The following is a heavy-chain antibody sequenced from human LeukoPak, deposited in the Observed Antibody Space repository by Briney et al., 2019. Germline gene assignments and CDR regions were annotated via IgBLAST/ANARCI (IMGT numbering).Heavy chain of an antibody. J-gene: IGHJ3*02. V-gene: IGHV1-2*02. CDR2: INPKSGGT. CDR1: GYTFTSYG. CDR3: ARGKYSSNWFDAFDI. Sequence: ASVKVSCMASGYTFTSYGISWVRQAPGQGGEWMGWINPKSGGTNYAQKLQGGVTMTRDTSISTAYMELSRLRSDDTAVYYCARGKYSSNWFDAFDIWGQGTMVTVSS. D-gene: IGHD6-13*01.